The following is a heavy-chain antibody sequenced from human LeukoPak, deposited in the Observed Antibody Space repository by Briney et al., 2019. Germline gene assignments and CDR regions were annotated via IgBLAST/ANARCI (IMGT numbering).Heavy chain of an antibody. CDR2: INTNTGNP. J-gene: IGHJ3*02. Sequence: GASVKVSCKASGYTFTSYAMNWVRQAPGQGLEWMGWINTNTGNPTYAQGFTGRFVFSLDTSVSTAYLQISSLKAEDTAVYYCARETVWTTASNDAFDIWGQGTMVTVSS. D-gene: IGHD3/OR15-3a*01. CDR1: GYTFTSYA. CDR3: ARETVWTTASNDAFDI. V-gene: IGHV7-4-1*02.